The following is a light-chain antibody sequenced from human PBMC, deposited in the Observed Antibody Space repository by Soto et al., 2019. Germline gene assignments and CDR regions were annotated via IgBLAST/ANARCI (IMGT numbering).Light chain of an antibody. Sequence: QSVLTQPPAASGTPGQRVTIACSGSISNIRSNTVNWYQQLPGTAPKLLIYNNNQRPSGVPDRFSGSKSGTSASLAIGGLQSEDEADYYCAAWDDSLSGWVFGGGTKVTVL. J-gene: IGLJ3*02. V-gene: IGLV1-44*01. CDR1: ISNIRSNT. CDR3: AAWDDSLSGWV. CDR2: NNN.